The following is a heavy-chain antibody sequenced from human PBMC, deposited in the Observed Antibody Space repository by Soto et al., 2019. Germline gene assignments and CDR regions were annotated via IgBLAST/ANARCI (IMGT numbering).Heavy chain of an antibody. V-gene: IGHV3-23*01. CDR1: GLSFFSYS. D-gene: IGHD1-26*01. CDR3: AKIEMGWFAH. CDR2: ISGSGVHT. J-gene: IGHJ5*02. Sequence: GGSLRLSCTVSGLSFFSYSMSWVRQAPGKGLEWVSTISGSGVHTYYADSVKRRFVVSRDNDKNTVYLHMSSLTGEDTAVYFCAKIEMGWFAHWGQGTQVAV.